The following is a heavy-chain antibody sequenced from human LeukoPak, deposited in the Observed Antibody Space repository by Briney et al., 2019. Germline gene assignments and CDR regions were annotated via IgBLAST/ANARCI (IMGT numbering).Heavy chain of an antibody. CDR3: ARGRGVYGYWYFDL. V-gene: IGHV3-23*01. J-gene: IGHJ2*01. CDR2: ISGNGRNT. D-gene: IGHD2-15*01. CDR1: GFTFSSYV. Sequence: GGSLRLSCAAPGFTFSSYVMSWVRQAPGKGLEWVSTISGNGRNTYYADSVKGRFTISRDNSKITLSLEMNSLRAEDTAVYYCARGRGVYGYWYFDLWGRGTLVTVSS.